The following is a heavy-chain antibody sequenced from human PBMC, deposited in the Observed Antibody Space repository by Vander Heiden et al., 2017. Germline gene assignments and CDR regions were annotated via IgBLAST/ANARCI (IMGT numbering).Heavy chain of an antibody. D-gene: IGHD6-13*01. CDR2: INPNTGGT. V-gene: IGHV1-2*02. Sequence: QVQLVQSGAEVKKPGASVKVSCKASGYTFTDYYMHWVRQAPGQGLEWMGWINPNTGGTTYAQRFQGRVTMTRDTSISTAYMELSRLSSDDTAIYYCAKENTWYRDPWGQGTLVTVSS. CDR3: AKENTWYRDP. J-gene: IGHJ5*02. CDR1: GYTFTDYY.